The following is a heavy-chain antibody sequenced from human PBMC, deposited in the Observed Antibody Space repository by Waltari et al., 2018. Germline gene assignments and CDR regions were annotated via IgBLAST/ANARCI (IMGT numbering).Heavy chain of an antibody. Sequence: QVQLQQWGAGLLKPSETLSPTCAVYGGSFRGYYWSWLRQPPGKGLEWIGEINHSGSTNYNPSLKSRVTISVDTSKNQFSLKLSSVTAADTAVYYCARVEYCSGGSCLGYWGQGTLVTVSS. V-gene: IGHV4-34*01. J-gene: IGHJ4*02. CDR3: ARVEYCSGGSCLGY. D-gene: IGHD2-15*01. CDR2: INHSGST. CDR1: GGSFRGYY.